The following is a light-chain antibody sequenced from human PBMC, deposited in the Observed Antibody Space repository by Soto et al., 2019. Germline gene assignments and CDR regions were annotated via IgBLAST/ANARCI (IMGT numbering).Light chain of an antibody. CDR3: QAYHTWPNS. CDR1: QSVSSD. V-gene: IGKV3-15*01. CDR2: GSS. J-gene: IGKJ1*01. Sequence: EIVMAQSPATLSVSPGERATLSCRASQSVSSDLAWYQHNPGQAPRLLISGSSTRATGIPARFSGRGSGTEFTLTISSLQSEDGAVDYCQAYHTWPNSFGEGTKVDI.